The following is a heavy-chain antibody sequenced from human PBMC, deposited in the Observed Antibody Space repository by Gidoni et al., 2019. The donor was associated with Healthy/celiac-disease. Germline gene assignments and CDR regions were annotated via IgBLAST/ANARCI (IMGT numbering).Heavy chain of an antibody. J-gene: IGHJ4*02. D-gene: IGHD3-10*01. CDR2: IYYSGST. V-gene: IGHV4-39*01. Sequence: QLQLQESGPGLVKPSETLSLTCTVSGGSISSSSYYWGWIRQPPGKGLEWIGSIYYSGSTYYNPSLKSRVTISVDTSKNQFSLKLSSVTAADTAVYYCARLQGTNGVWMTLNYYGSGSYFDYWGQGTLVTVSS. CDR3: ARLQGTNGVWMTLNYYGSGSYFDY. CDR1: GGSISSSSYY.